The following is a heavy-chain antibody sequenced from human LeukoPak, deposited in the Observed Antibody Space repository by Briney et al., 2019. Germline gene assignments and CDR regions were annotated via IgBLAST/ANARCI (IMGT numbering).Heavy chain of an antibody. CDR1: GYTVTGYY. Sequence: ASVKVSCKASGYTVTGYYMHWVRQAPGQGLEGLGWINPNSGGTNYAQKFQGRVAMTRDTSISTAYMELSRLRSDDTAVYYCARGVSGSNYYYYTDVWGKARTVTVSS. V-gene: IGHV1-2*02. CDR2: INPNSGGT. CDR3: ARGVSGSNYYYYTDV. D-gene: IGHD1-26*01. J-gene: IGHJ6*03.